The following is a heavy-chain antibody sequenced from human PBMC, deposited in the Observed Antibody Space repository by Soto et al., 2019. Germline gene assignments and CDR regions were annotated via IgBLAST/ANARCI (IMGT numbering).Heavy chain of an antibody. CDR3: ARRACGGSCLYYYYYGMDV. CDR1: GGTFSSYA. D-gene: IGHD2-15*01. Sequence: ASVKVSCKASGGTFSSYAISWVRQAPGQGLEWMGGIIPIFGTANYAQKFQGRVTITADESTSTAYMELSSLRSEDTAVYYCARRACGGSCLYYYYYGMDVWGQGTTVTVS. CDR2: IIPIFGTA. V-gene: IGHV1-69*13. J-gene: IGHJ6*02.